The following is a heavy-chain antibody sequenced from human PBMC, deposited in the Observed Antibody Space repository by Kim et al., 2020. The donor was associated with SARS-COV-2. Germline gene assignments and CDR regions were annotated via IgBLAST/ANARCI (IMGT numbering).Heavy chain of an antibody. Sequence: KGRFTISRDKSEDTLDLQMNSLRAEETAVYYCAKDRLYDSSGHYYSFDYWGQGTLVTVSS. V-gene: IGHV3-30*02. D-gene: IGHD3-22*01. CDR3: AKDRLYDSSGHYYSFDY. J-gene: IGHJ4*02.